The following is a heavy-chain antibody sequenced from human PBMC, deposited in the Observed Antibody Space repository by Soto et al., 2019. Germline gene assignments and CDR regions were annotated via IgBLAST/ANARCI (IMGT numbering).Heavy chain of an antibody. CDR3: ARAARDKAGTTYSTYYYYYYYMDV. Sequence: SETLSLTCTVSGGSISSYYWSWIRQPPGKGLEWIGYIYYSGNTNYNPSLKSRITITEDTSKNQFSLKLNSVTAADTAVYYCARAARDKAGTTYSTYYYYYYYMDVWGKGTTVTVSS. V-gene: IGHV4-59*08. J-gene: IGHJ6*03. CDR2: IYYSGNT. D-gene: IGHD1-1*01. CDR1: GGSISSYY.